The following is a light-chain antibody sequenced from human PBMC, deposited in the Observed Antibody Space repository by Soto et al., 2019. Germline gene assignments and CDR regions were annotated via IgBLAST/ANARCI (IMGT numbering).Light chain of an antibody. CDR3: QQYNHWPPKMA. J-gene: IGKJ1*01. CDR2: GAS. CDR1: QSITNN. V-gene: IGKV3-15*01. Sequence: EIVMTQSPGTLSVSPGERATLSCRASQSITNNLAWYQQKVGHAPRLLIYGASTRATGDQARFRGSGSGTDFSLPIDSLRSEDSAVYYCQQYNHWPPKMAFGPGTKVEIK.